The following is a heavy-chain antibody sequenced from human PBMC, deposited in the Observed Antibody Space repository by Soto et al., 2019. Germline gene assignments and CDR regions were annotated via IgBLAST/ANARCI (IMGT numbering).Heavy chain of an antibody. D-gene: IGHD6-19*01. Sequence: PGGSLILSCAASGFTFSSYAMHWVRQAPGKGLEWVAVISFDGSNKYYADSVKGRFTISRDNSKNTLYLQMNSLRAGDTAVYYCARDPTYSSGWSYYYYGMDVWGQGTTVTVSS. CDR1: GFTFSSYA. V-gene: IGHV3-30-3*01. J-gene: IGHJ6*02. CDR3: ARDPTYSSGWSYYYYGMDV. CDR2: ISFDGSNK.